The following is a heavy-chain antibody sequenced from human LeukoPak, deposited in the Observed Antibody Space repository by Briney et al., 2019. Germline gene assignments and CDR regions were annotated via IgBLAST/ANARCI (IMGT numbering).Heavy chain of an antibody. V-gene: IGHV4-30-4*01. CDR3: ARCVGSWYGPHFDY. D-gene: IGHD6-13*01. CDR1: GGSISSGDYY. CDR2: IYYSGST. Sequence: TSETLSLTCTVSGGSISSGDYYWSWIRQPPGKGLEWIGYIYYSGSTYYNPSLKSRVTISVDTSKNQFSLKLSSVTAADTAVYYCARCVGSWYGPHFDYWGQGTLVTVSS. J-gene: IGHJ4*02.